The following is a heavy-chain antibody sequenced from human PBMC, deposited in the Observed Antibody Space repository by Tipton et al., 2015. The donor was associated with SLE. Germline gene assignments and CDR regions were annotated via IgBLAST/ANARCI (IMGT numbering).Heavy chain of an antibody. CDR2: ISTRGST. D-gene: IGHD2-15*01. V-gene: IGHV4-61*09. J-gene: IGHJ4*02. CDR1: GDSISSDTYF. Sequence: LRLSCAVSGDSISSDTYFWTWIRRPAGKGLEWIGHISTRGSTNYNPSLKSRVTISIDTSKNQFSLNLSSVTAADTAVYYCARGSVVADDFWGQGTLVTVSS. CDR3: ARGSVVADDF.